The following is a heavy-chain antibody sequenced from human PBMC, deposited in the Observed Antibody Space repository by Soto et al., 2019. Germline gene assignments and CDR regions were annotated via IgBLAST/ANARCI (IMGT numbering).Heavy chain of an antibody. CDR3: ARHNSWPRHDF. CDR1: DGSISTTDHY. V-gene: IGHV4-39*01. Sequence: SETLSLTCTVSDGSISTTDHYWGRIRQSPGKGLEWIGSIYYTGTTYYNLSLQSRVSIYVDTSKNQYSLNLRSMTAADTAVYYCARHNSWPRHDFWGQGTLVTVSS. J-gene: IGHJ5*01. D-gene: IGHD6-13*01. CDR2: IYYTGTT.